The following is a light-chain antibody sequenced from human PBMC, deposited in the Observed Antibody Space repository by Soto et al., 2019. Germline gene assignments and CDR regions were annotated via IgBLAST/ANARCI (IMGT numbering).Light chain of an antibody. J-gene: IGKJ4*01. CDR3: QQYYSFPLT. CDR1: QSITSY. Sequence: DIQLTQSPSFLSASVGDRLTITCRSNQSITSYLNWFQQKPGKAPNLLIHAASSLQSGVPSRFSGSGSGTDFTLTISCLQSEDFATYCCQQYYSFPLTFGGGTKVDIK. V-gene: IGKV1-39*01. CDR2: AAS.